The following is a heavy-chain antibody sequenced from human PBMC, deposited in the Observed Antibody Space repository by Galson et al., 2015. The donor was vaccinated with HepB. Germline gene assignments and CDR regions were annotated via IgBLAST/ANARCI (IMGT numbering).Heavy chain of an antibody. CDR3: AKVPMARGWFDP. V-gene: IGHV3-23*01. D-gene: IGHD5-24*01. Sequence: SLRLSCAASGFTFSSYWMSWVRQAPGKGLEWVSAISGSGGSTYYADSVKGRFTISRDNSKNTLYLQMNSLRAEDTAVYYCAKVPMARGWFDPWGQGTLVTVSS. CDR2: ISGSGGST. CDR1: GFTFSSYW. J-gene: IGHJ5*02.